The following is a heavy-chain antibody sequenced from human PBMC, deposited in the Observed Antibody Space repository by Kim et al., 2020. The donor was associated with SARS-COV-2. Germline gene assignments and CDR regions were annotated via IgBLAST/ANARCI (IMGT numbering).Heavy chain of an antibody. CDR3: VRTGAVNV. CDR1: DDSISSSY. V-gene: IGHV4-4*07. CDR2: IYTSGTT. Sequence: SETLSLTCTVSDDSISSSYWSWIRQPAGKGLEWVGRIYTSGTTNNYPSPKSRVPISIDTSTNKYSLMLNSVTAADTAAYYCVRTGAVNVTGQGTTFAVSS. J-gene: IGHJ6*02.